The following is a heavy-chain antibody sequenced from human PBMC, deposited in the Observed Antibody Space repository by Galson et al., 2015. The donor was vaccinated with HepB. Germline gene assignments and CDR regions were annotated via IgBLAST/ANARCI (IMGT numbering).Heavy chain of an antibody. CDR2: TYYRSKWYN. Sequence: CAISGDSVSSNSAAWNRIRQSPSRGLEWLGRTYYRSKWYNDYAVSVKSRITINPDTSKNQFSLQLNSVTPEDTAVYYCARDVRYCSGGSCYDWFDPWGQGTLVTVSS. CDR1: GDSVSSNSAA. CDR3: ARDVRYCSGGSCYDWFDP. V-gene: IGHV6-1*01. J-gene: IGHJ5*02. D-gene: IGHD2-15*01.